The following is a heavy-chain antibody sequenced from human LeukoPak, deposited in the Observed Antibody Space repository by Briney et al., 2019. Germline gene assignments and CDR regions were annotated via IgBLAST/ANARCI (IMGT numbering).Heavy chain of an antibody. CDR1: GYTFTSYG. V-gene: IGHV1-18*01. CDR3: ARRSPTYSSGWYADAFDI. CDR2: ISAYNGNT. D-gene: IGHD6-19*01. Sequence: ASVKVSCKASGYTFTSYGISWVRQAPGQGLEWMGWISAYNGNTNYAQKLQGRVTMTTDTPTSTAYMELRSLRSDDTAVYYCARRSPTYSSGWYADAFDIWGQGTMVTVSS. J-gene: IGHJ3*02.